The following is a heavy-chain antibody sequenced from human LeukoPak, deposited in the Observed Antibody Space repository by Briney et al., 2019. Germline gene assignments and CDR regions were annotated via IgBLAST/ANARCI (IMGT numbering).Heavy chain of an antibody. D-gene: IGHD1-26*01. Sequence: PGGSLRLSCAASGFTFSSYGMHWVRQAPGKGLEWVAVIWYDGSNKYYADSVKGQFTISRDNSKNTLYLQMNSLRAEDTAVYYCARGGSPPEALGDAFDIWGQGTMVTVSS. CDR1: GFTFSSYG. J-gene: IGHJ3*02. CDR3: ARGGSPPEALGDAFDI. V-gene: IGHV3-33*01. CDR2: IWYDGSNK.